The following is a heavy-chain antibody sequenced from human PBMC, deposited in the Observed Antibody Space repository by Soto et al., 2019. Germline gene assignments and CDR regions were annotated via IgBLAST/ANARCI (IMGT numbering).Heavy chain of an antibody. Sequence: PGGSLRLSCAASGFTVSSNYMSWVRQAPGKGLEWVSVIYSGGSTYYADSVKGRFTISRDNSKNTLYLQMNSLRAEDTAVYYCARERAQLERGRAFDIWGQGTMVTVS. CDR2: IYSGGST. J-gene: IGHJ3*02. CDR3: ARERAQLERGRAFDI. CDR1: GFTVSSNY. V-gene: IGHV3-66*01. D-gene: IGHD1-1*01.